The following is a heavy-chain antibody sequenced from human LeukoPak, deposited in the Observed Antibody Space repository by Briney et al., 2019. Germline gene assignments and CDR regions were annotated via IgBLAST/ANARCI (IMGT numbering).Heavy chain of an antibody. J-gene: IGHJ5*02. CDR2: IYYSGST. V-gene: IGHV4-59*01. D-gene: IGHD3-3*01. CDR1: GGSISSYY. Sequence: SETLFLTCTVPGGSISSYYWSWIRQPPGKGLEWIGYIYYSGSTNYNPSLKSRVTISVDTSKNQFSLKLSSVTAADTAVYYCARVLPAFYYDFWSGYQGNWFDPWGQGTLVTVSS. CDR3: ARVLPAFYYDFWSGYQGNWFDP.